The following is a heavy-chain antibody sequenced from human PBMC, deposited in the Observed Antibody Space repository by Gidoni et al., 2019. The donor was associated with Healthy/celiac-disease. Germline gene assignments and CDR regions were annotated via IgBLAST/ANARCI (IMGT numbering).Heavy chain of an antibody. V-gene: IGHV4-39*01. J-gene: IGHJ5*02. Sequence: QLQLQESGPGLVKPSETLSLTCTVSGGSISSSSYYWGWIRQPPGKGLEWIGSIYYSGSTYYNPSLKSRVTISVDTSKNQFSLKLSSVTAADTAVYYCARHRYCSSTSCYKGGNWFDPWGQGTLVTVSS. CDR2: IYYSGST. CDR3: ARHRYCSSTSCYKGGNWFDP. CDR1: GGSISSSSYY. D-gene: IGHD2-2*02.